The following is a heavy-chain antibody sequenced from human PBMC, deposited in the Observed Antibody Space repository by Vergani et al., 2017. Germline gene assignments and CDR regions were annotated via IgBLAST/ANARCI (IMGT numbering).Heavy chain of an antibody. CDR3: ARLSSGWYFNYYFDY. D-gene: IGHD6-19*01. V-gene: IGHV5-51*01. J-gene: IGHJ4*02. CDR1: GYSFTSYW. Sequence: EVQLVQSGAEVKKPGESLKISCKGSGYSFTSYWIGWVRQMPGKGLEWMGIIYPGDSDTRYSPSFQGQVTISADKPISTAYLQWSSLKASDTAMYYCARLSSGWYFNYYFDYWGQGTLVTVSS. CDR2: IYPGDSDT.